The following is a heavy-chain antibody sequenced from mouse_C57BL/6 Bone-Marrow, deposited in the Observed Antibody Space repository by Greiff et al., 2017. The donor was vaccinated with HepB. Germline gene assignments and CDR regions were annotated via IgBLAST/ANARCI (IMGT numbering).Heavy chain of an antibody. Sequence: EVKLVESGPVLVKPGASVKMSCKASGYTFTDYYMNWVKQSHGKSLEWIGVINPYNGGTSYKQKFKGKATLTVDKSSSTAYMELNSLTSEDSAVYYCAIRPHNWGFCDDWGQGTLVTVSA. CDR1: GYTFTDYY. CDR3: AIRPHNWGFCDD. CDR2: INPYNGGT. D-gene: IGHD4-1*01. V-gene: IGHV1-19*01. J-gene: IGHJ3*01.